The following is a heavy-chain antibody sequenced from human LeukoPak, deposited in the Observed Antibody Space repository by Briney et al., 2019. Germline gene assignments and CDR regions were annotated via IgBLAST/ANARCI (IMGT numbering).Heavy chain of an antibody. V-gene: IGHV3-21*01. CDR3: ARDGEAAAADY. CDR2: ISSSSSYI. CDR1: GFTFSSYS. D-gene: IGHD6-13*01. Sequence: GGSLRLSCAASGFTFSSYSMNWVRQAPGKGLEWVSSISSSSSYIYYADSVKGRFTISRDSAKNSLYLQMNSLRAEDTAVYYCARDGEAAAADYWGQGTLVTVSS. J-gene: IGHJ4*02.